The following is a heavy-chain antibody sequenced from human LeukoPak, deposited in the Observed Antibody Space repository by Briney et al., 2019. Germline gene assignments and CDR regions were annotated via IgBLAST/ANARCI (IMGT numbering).Heavy chain of an antibody. D-gene: IGHD4-17*01. V-gene: IGHV3-30*02. J-gene: IGHJ3*02. Sequence: GGSLRLSCAASGFTFSSYGMHWVRQAPGKGLEWVAFIRYDGSNKYYADSVKGRFTISRDNSKNTLYLQMNSLRAEDTAVYYCAKVYTGDYPNDAFDIWGQGTMVTVSS. CDR1: GFTFSSYG. CDR2: IRYDGSNK. CDR3: AKVYTGDYPNDAFDI.